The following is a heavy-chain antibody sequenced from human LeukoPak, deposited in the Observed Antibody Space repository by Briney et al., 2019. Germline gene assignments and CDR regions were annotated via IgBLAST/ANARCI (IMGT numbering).Heavy chain of an antibody. V-gene: IGHV4-34*01. CDR2: INHSGST. Sequence: PSETLSLTCAVYGGSFSGYYWSWIRQPPGKGLEWTGEINHSGSTNYNPSLKSRVTISVDTSKNQFSLKLSSVTAADTAVYYCARGVYIAAAQYAYWGQGTLVTVSS. D-gene: IGHD6-13*01. CDR1: GGSFSGYY. J-gene: IGHJ4*02. CDR3: ARGVYIAAAQYAY.